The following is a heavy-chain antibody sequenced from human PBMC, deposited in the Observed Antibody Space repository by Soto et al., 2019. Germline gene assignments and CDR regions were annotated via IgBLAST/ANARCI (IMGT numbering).Heavy chain of an antibody. CDR3: ATSPILGYSSSHYYYYYGMDV. CDR1: GFTFSSYG. V-gene: IGHV3-21*01. J-gene: IGHJ6*02. Sequence: PGGSLSLSCAASGFTFSSYGMNWVRQAPGKGLEWVSSISSSSSYIYYADSVKGRFTISRDNAKNSLYLQMNSLRAEDTAVYYCATSPILGYSSSHYYYYYGMDVWGQGTTVTVSS. CDR2: ISSSSSYI. D-gene: IGHD6-6*01.